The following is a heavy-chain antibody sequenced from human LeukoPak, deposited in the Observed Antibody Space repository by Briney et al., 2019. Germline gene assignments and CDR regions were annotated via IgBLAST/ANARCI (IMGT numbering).Heavy chain of an antibody. CDR3: ATVHHRYYDFWSGYYTTNY. V-gene: IGHV1-2*02. J-gene: IGHJ4*02. Sequence: ASVKVSCKASGYTFTDHYMHWVRQAPGHGLEWMGWINPNSGGTNYAQKFQGRVTMTGDTSISTAYMELSRLRSDDTAVYYCATVHHRYYDFWSGYYTTNYWGQGTLVTVSS. D-gene: IGHD3-3*01. CDR2: INPNSGGT. CDR1: GYTFTDHY.